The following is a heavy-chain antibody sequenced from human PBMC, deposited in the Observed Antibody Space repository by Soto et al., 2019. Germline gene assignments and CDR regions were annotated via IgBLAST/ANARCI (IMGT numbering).Heavy chain of an antibody. D-gene: IGHD3-16*01. CDR2: INTYNGNK. J-gene: IGHJ6*02. CDR1: GSTFTGIG. Sequence: QFKLVQPGAEVKNPGAPLKASCKPPGSTFTGIGFGWARRPPGQGLGGMGWINTYNGNKTYAQNVQGRSTLTTDTSTSTAYMELRSLRSNDTAIYYCAMVDVYVTPSPQDVWGQGTTVIVSS. CDR3: AMVDVYVTPSPQDV. V-gene: IGHV1-18*01.